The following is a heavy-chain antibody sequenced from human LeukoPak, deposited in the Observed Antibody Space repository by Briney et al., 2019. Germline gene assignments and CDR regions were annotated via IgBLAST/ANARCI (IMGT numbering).Heavy chain of an antibody. V-gene: IGHV3-21*01. D-gene: IGHD3-10*01. J-gene: IGHJ4*02. CDR2: ISSSSSYI. Sequence: GGSLRLSCAASGFTFSSSAMNWVRQAPGKGLEWVSSISSSSSYIYYADSVKGRFTISRDNAKNSLYLQMNSLRAEDTAVYYCARAPYVELQGDYWGQGTLVTVSS. CDR3: ARAPYVELQGDY. CDR1: GFTFSSSA.